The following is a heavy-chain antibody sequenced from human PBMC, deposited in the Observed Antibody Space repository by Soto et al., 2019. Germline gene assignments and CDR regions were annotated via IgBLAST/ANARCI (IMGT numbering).Heavy chain of an antibody. CDR1: GFTFSSYG. D-gene: IGHD3-10*01. Sequence: GGSLRLSCAGSGFTFSSYGMHWVRQAPGKRLEWVAVIWYDGSNKYYADSVKGRFTISRDNSKNTLYLQMNSLRAEDTAVYYCARGPGSGSIGYYYYGMDVWGQGTTVTVSS. CDR3: ARGPGSGSIGYYYYGMDV. J-gene: IGHJ6*02. CDR2: IWYDGSNK. V-gene: IGHV3-33*01.